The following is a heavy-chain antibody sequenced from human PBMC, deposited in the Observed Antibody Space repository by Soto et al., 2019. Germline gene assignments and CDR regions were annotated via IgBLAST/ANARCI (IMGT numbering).Heavy chain of an antibody. Sequence: HPGGSLSLSCAASGFTFSSYAMSWVRQAPGKGLEWVSAISGSGGSTYYADSVKGRFTISRDNSKNTLYLQMNSLRAEDTAVYYCARILNTRPHSYYFDYWGQGTLVTVSS. V-gene: IGHV3-23*01. CDR1: GFTFSSYA. CDR2: ISGSGGST. D-gene: IGHD5-18*01. CDR3: ARILNTRPHSYYFDY. J-gene: IGHJ4*02.